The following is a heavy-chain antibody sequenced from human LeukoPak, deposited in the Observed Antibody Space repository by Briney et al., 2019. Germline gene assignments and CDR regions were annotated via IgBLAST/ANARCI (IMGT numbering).Heavy chain of an antibody. J-gene: IGHJ5*02. CDR2: INIGSTNA. V-gene: IGHV3-11*05. Sequence: GGSLRLSCTASGFTFNDYYMSWIRQAPGKGLEWLSYINIGSTNAHYVDSVKGRFTISRDNAKKFLYLKMNNLRAEETDVYYCATDGAGFDTWGQGVLVTVSS. CDR3: ATDGAGFDT. CDR1: GFTFNDYY.